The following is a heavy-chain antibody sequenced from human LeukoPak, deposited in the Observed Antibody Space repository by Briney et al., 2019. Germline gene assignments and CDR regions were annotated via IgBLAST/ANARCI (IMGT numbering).Heavy chain of an antibody. CDR2: VYTSGST. CDR3: ARSGGHYGFWSGYHPFDY. V-gene: IGHV4-4*07. J-gene: IGHJ4*02. D-gene: IGHD3-3*01. CDR1: GGGSSRYY. Sequence: KPSEALAITGTAAGGGSSRYYGGLIRQPAGKGLESISRVYTSGSTNYNPSLKSRVTMSVDTSKNQLSLKLSSVTAADTAVYYCARSGGHYGFWSGYHPFDYWGQGTLVTVSS.